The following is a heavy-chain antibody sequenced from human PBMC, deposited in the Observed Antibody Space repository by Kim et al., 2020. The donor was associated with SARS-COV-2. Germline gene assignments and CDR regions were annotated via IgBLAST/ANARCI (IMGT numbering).Heavy chain of an antibody. D-gene: IGHD6-13*01. J-gene: IGHJ6*02. CDR1: GFTVSSNY. CDR2: IYSGGST. V-gene: IGHV3-53*04. CDR3: ARDSLLGSWTTTARRHYYYYGMDV. Sequence: GGSLRLSCAASGFTVSSNYMSWVRQAPGKGLEWVSVIYSGGSTYYADSVKGRFTISRHNSKNTLYLQMNSLRAEDTAVYYCARDSLLGSWTTTARRHYYYYGMDVWGQGTTVTVSS.